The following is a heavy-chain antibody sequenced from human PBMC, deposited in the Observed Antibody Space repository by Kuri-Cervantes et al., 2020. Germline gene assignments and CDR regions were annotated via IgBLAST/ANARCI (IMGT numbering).Heavy chain of an antibody. Sequence: ASVKVSCKASGYTFTGYYIHWVRQAPGQGLEWMGWINPNSGDTNYAQKFQGRVTMTRDTSISTAYMELRSLRSDDTAVYYCARGLVGAALQHPYYYYGMDVWGQGTTVTVSS. CDR1: GYTFTGYY. D-gene: IGHD1-26*01. CDR2: INPNSGDT. V-gene: IGHV1-2*02. J-gene: IGHJ6*02. CDR3: ARGLVGAALQHPYYYYGMDV.